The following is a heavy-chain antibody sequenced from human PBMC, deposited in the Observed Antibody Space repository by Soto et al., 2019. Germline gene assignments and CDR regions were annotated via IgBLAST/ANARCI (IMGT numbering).Heavy chain of an antibody. V-gene: IGHV1-69*13. CDR3: ARGVASRDTAMVPGVDP. Sequence: SVKVSCKASSGTFSSYAISWVRQAPGQGLERMGGIIPIFGTANYAQKFQGRVTITADESTSTAYMELSSLRSEGTAVYYCARGVASRDTAMVPGVDPWGQGTLVTASS. CDR2: IIPIFGTA. J-gene: IGHJ5*02. CDR1: SGTFSSYA. D-gene: IGHD5-18*01.